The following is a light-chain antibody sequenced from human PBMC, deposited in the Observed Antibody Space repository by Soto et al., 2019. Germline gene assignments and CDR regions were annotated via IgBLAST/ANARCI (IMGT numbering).Light chain of an antibody. V-gene: IGLV2-14*01. CDR2: EVS. Sequence: QSVLTQSASVSGSPGQSITISCTGTSSDVGGYNYVSWYQQHPGKAPKLMIYEVSNRPSGVSNRFSGSTSGNTASLTISALQAEHEADYYCSSYTSSSTLGVFGTGTKGTVL. CDR1: SSDVGGYNY. J-gene: IGLJ1*01. CDR3: SSYTSSSTLGV.